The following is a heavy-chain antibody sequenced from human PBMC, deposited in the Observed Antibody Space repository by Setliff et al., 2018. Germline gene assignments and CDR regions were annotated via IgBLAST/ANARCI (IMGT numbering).Heavy chain of an antibody. J-gene: IGHJ5*02. Sequence: PSETLSLTCIVSGASIREYYWSWVRQPPGKGPEWIGYVYYSGSTKYSPSLRSRVTISVDTSKNQFSLKLSSVTAADTAVYYCARDRGAGWYWFDPWGQGTLVTVSS. V-gene: IGHV4-59*01. CDR3: ARDRGAGWYWFDP. CDR1: GASIREYY. CDR2: VYYSGST. D-gene: IGHD6-19*01.